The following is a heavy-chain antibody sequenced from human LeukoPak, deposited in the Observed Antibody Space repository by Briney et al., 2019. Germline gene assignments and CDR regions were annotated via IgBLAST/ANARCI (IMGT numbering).Heavy chain of an antibody. D-gene: IGHD3-10*01. CDR3: AKYYYISGTYQAFDY. CDR2: IKEDGTEK. J-gene: IGHJ4*02. Sequence: GGSLRLSCEASGFTLSNYWMSWVRQAPGKGLEWVANIKEDGTEKYYVDSVKGRFTISRDNAKNSLYLQMTSLRAEDTAVYYCAKYYYISGTYQAFDYWGQGTLATVSS. CDR1: GFTLSNYW. V-gene: IGHV3-7*02.